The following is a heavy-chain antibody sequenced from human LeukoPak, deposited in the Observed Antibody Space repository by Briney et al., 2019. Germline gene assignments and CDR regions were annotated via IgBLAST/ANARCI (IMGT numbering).Heavy chain of an antibody. Sequence: GGSLRLSCAASGFTFGSYAMHWVRQAPGKGLEWVAVISYDGSNKYYADSVKGRFTISRDNSKNTLYLQMNSLRAKDTAVYYCASSVDYYDSSGLGAFDIWGQGTMVTVSS. CDR2: ISYDGSNK. CDR1: GFTFGSYA. J-gene: IGHJ3*02. D-gene: IGHD3-22*01. CDR3: ASSVDYYDSSGLGAFDI. V-gene: IGHV3-30*04.